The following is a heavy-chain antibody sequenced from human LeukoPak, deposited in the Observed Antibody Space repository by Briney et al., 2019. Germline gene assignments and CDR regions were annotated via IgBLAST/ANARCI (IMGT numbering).Heavy chain of an antibody. CDR2: NYYSGAT. CDR1: GGSISRSLYC. V-gene: IGHV4-39*01. Sequence: SETLSLTCTVSGGSISRSLYCWGWIRQSPGMGLEWLGTNYYSGATYQNPSLKSRVSTSVDTAKNQFSLKLTSVTAEDTGVYYCARHGPSGNSGYYSMDVWGQGTTVTVSS. D-gene: IGHD4-23*01. CDR3: ARHGPSGNSGYYSMDV. J-gene: IGHJ6*02.